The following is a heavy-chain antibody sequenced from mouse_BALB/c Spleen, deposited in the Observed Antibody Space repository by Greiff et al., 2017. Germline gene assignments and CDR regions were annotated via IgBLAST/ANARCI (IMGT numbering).Heavy chain of an antibody. D-gene: IGHD1-1*02. J-gene: IGHJ4*01. Sequence: EVKLMESGPGLVKPSQSLSLTCTVTGYSITSDYAWNWIRQFPGNKLEWMGYISYSGSTSYNPSLKSRISITRDTSKNQFFLQLNSVTTEDTATYYCARSMAHYAMDYWGQGTSVTVSS. CDR2: ISYSGST. CDR1: GYSITSDYA. V-gene: IGHV3-2*02. CDR3: ARSMAHYAMDY.